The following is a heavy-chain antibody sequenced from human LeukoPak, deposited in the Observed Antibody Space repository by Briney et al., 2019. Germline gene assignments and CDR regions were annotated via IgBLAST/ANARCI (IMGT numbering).Heavy chain of an antibody. J-gene: IGHJ4*02. CDR3: AHKGRGSGSYTK. Sequence: SGPTLVNPTQTLTLTCTFSGFSLSSTGVAVAWIRQPPGKALEWLAVNYWNNDKSYSPSLKTRLTITKGTSQNQVVLIMTNMDPVDTGTHYCAHKGRGSGSYTKWGQGTLVTVSS. D-gene: IGHD3-10*01. CDR2: NYWNNDK. V-gene: IGHV2-5*01. CDR1: GFSLSSTGVA.